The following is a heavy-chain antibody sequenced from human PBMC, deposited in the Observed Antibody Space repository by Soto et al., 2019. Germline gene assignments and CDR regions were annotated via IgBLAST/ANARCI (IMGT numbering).Heavy chain of an antibody. CDR2: INPYNGNT. V-gene: IGHV1-18*01. CDR3: ARGCIAVTTHLCY. D-gene: IGHD4-17*01. CDR1: DYTFNTYG. J-gene: IGHJ4*02. Sequence: ASVKVSCKASDYTFNTYGITWVRQAPGQGLEWMGWINPYNGNTKFAQKLQDRVTMTTATSTSTAYMELASLRSDDTAVYYCARGCIAVTTHLCYRGQGTLVTVSS.